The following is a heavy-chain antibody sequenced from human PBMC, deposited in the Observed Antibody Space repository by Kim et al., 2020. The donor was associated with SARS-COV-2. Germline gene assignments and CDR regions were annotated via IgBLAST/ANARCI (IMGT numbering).Heavy chain of an antibody. V-gene: IGHV4-31*03. J-gene: IGHJ6*02. CDR3: ATASPDLYYAMEV. Sequence: SETLSLTCTVSGGSISSGGYYWSWIRQHPGKGLEWIGYIYHSGSPYYNPSLKSRVIISADTPKNQVSLNLRSVTAADTAVYYCATASPDLYYAMEVWGQGTTVTVSS. CDR2: IYHSGSP. CDR1: GGSISSGGYY.